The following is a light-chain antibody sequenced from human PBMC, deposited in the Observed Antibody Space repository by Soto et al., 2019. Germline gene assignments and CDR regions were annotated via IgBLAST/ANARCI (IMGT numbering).Light chain of an antibody. Sequence: DIQMTQSPSTLSASVGDRVTITCRASQRISSWLAWYQQKPGKAPKLLIYDVSSLESGVPSRFSGSGSGTEFTLTISSLQPDDSATSYCQQYDTFWTFGQGTKVEIK. J-gene: IGKJ1*01. V-gene: IGKV1-5*01. CDR2: DVS. CDR1: QRISSW. CDR3: QQYDTFWT.